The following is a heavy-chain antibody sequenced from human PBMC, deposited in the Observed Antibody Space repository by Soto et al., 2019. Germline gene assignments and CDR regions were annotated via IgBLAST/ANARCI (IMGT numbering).Heavy chain of an antibody. Sequence: SETLSLTCAVYGGSFSGYYWSWIRQPPGKGLEWIGEINHSGSTNYNPSLKSRVTISVDTSKNQFSLKLSSVTAADTAVYYCARGWWDYGSGSLKYYYYYYMDVWGKGTTVTVSS. CDR2: INHSGST. V-gene: IGHV4-34*01. CDR1: GGSFSGYY. D-gene: IGHD3-10*01. CDR3: ARGWWDYGSGSLKYYYYYYMDV. J-gene: IGHJ6*03.